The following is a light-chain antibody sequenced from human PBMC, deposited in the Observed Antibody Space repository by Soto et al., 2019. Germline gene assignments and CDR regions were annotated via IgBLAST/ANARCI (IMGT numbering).Light chain of an antibody. CDR2: WAS. CDR3: QQYYGIPLT. V-gene: IGKV4-1*01. Sequence: DIVMTQSPDSLAVSLGERATINCKSSQSILYSSNNRNHLAWYQQKPGQPPKLLIYWASTRELGVPARFSGSGSGTDFTLTISSLQAEDVAVYYCQQYYGIPLTFGQGTRVEI. CDR1: QSILYSSNNRNH. J-gene: IGKJ1*01.